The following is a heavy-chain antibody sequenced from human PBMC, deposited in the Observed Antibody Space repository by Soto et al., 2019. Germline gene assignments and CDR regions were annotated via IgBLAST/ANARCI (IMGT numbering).Heavy chain of an antibody. D-gene: IGHD3-3*01. V-gene: IGHV4-39*01. CDR2: IYYSGST. CDR1: GGSISSSSYY. Sequence: SETLCLTWTVSGGSISSSSYYCSWIRQHQGKGMEWIGSIYYSGSTYYNPSLKSRVTISVDTSKNQFSLKLSSVTAADTAVYYCARHVFGGYDFWSGYYPPLDYWGQGTLVTVSS. J-gene: IGHJ4*02. CDR3: ARHVFGGYDFWSGYYPPLDY.